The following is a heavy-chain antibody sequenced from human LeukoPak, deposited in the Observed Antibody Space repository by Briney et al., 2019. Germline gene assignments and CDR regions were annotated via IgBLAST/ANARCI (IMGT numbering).Heavy chain of an antibody. D-gene: IGHD3-16*02. V-gene: IGHV1-18*01. CDR3: ARGLLGGPPRTFGGVIVLDPYYFDY. Sequence: GASVKVSCKASGYTFTSYGISWVRQAPGQGLEWMGWISAYNGNTNYAQKLQGRVTMTTDTSTSTAYMELRSLRSEDTAVYYCARGLLGGPPRTFGGVIVLDPYYFDYWGQGTLVTVSS. CDR1: GYTFTSYG. J-gene: IGHJ4*02. CDR2: ISAYNGNT.